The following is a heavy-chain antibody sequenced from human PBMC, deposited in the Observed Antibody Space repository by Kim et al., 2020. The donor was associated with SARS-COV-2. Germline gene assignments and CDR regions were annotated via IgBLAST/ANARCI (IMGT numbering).Heavy chain of an antibody. CDR2: ISYDGSNK. V-gene: IGHV3-30*04. CDR3: ARAFGTRFFGVVIAINYYYGMDV. J-gene: IGHJ6*02. D-gene: IGHD3-3*01. CDR1: GFTFSSYA. Sequence: GGSLRLSCAASGFTFSSYAMHWVRQAPGKGLEWVAVISYDGSNKYYADSVKGRFTISRDNSKNTLYLQMNSLRAEDTAVYYCARAFGTRFFGVVIAINYYYGMDVWGQGTTVTVSS.